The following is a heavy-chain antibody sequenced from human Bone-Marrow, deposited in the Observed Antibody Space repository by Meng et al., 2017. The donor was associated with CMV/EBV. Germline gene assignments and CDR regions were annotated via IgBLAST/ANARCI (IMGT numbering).Heavy chain of an antibody. D-gene: IGHD3-3*01. CDR1: GFTFDDYA. Sequence: SLKISCAASGFTFDDYAMHWVRQAPGKGLEWVSGISWNSGSIGYADSVKGRFTISRDNSKNTLYLQMNSLRAEDTAVYFCARDRKAQAYDFWTTYYTFYYYGMDVWGQGTTVTVSS. CDR2: ISWNSGSI. V-gene: IGHV3-9*01. CDR3: ARDRKAQAYDFWTTYYTFYYYGMDV. J-gene: IGHJ6*02.